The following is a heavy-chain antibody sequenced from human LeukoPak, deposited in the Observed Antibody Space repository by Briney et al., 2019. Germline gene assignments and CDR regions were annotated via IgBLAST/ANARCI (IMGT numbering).Heavy chain of an antibody. CDR3: ARVPRGIADY. J-gene: IGHJ4*02. V-gene: IGHV3-21*01. CDR2: ISSSSSYI. Sequence: GGSLRLSCAASGFTLSSYSMNWVRQAPGKGLEGVSSISSSSSYIYYADSVKGRFTISRDNAKNSLYLQMNSLRAEDTAVYYCARVPRGIADYWGQGTLVTVSS. CDR1: GFTLSSYS. D-gene: IGHD6-13*01.